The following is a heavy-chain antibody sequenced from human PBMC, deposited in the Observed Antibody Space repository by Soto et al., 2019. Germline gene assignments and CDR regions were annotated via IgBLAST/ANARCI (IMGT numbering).Heavy chain of an antibody. CDR1: GGTFSSYA. CDR3: ARDSVDWISTSCREPYYYYYGMDV. J-gene: IGHJ6*02. CDR2: IIPIFGTA. V-gene: IGHV1-69*12. Sequence: QVQLVQSGAEVKKPGSSVKVSCKASGGTFSSYAISWVRQAPGQGLEWMGGIIPIFGTANYAQKFQGRVTITADESTSTAXXEXSXXRAEDTAVYYWARDSVDWISTSCREPYYYYYGMDVWGQGTTVTVSS. D-gene: IGHD2-2*01.